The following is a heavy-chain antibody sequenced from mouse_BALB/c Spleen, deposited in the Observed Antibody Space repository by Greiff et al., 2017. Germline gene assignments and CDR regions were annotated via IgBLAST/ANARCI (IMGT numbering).Heavy chain of an antibody. CDR2: IDPANGNT. V-gene: IGHV14-3*02. CDR1: GFNIKDTY. J-gene: IGHJ3*01. Sequence: EVQLVESGAELVKPGASVKLSCTASGFNIKDTYMHWVKQRPEQGLEWIGRIDPANGNTKYDPKFQGKATITADTSSNTAYLQLSSLTSEDTAVYYCARREGFAYWGQGTLVTVSA. CDR3: ARREGFAY.